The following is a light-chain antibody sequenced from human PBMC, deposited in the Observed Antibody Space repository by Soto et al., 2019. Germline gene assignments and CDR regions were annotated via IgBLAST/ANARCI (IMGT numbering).Light chain of an antibody. CDR1: SSDVGNYNY. V-gene: IGLV2-14*01. CDR2: EVS. CDR3: SSYGGYNNVI. Sequence: QSVLTQPASVSGSPGQSITISCTGTSSDVGNYNYVSWYQHHPGKAPKLIIFEVSHRPSGVSNRFSGSKSGNTASLTISGLQAEDEADYYCSSYGGYNNVIFGGGTKLTVL. J-gene: IGLJ2*01.